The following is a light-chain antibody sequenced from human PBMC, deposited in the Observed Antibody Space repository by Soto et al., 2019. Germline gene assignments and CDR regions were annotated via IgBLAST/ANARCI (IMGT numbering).Light chain of an antibody. J-gene: IGKJ2*01. Sequence: EIVMTQSPATLSVSPGERATLSCRASQSVSSNLAWYQQKPGQAPRLLIYGASTRATGIPARFSGSGSGTAFTLTISSLRSEDFAVYYCHQYNNWPAYTFGQGTMLEIK. CDR2: GAS. V-gene: IGKV3-15*01. CDR3: HQYNNWPAYT. CDR1: QSVSSN.